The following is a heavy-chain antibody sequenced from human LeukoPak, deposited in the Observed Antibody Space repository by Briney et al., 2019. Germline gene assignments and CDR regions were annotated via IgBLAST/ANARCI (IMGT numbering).Heavy chain of an antibody. V-gene: IGHV4-39*01. CDR2: IYYSGST. CDR3: ARREAQYDFWSGYYTGINAFDI. J-gene: IGHJ3*02. D-gene: IGHD3-3*01. CDR1: GGSISSSSYY. Sequence: SETLSLTCTVSGGSISSSSYYWGWIRQPPGKGLEWIGSIYYSGSTYYNPSLKSRVTISVDTSKNQFSLKLSSVTAADTAVYYCARREAQYDFWSGYYTGINAFDIWGQGTMVTVSS.